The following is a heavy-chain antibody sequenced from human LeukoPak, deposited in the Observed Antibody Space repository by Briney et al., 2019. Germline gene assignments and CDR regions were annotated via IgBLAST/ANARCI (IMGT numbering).Heavy chain of an antibody. CDR3: AKGGLWELLHNAMDV. CDR1: GFTFSNYA. D-gene: IGHD1-26*01. J-gene: IGHJ6*03. V-gene: IGHV3-30*02. CDR2: IRFDGSIK. Sequence: GGSLILSCVSSGFTFSNYAMHWVRQAQGREWVALIRFDGSIKYYGDSVKGRFTISRDNSKNTVYLQMNSLRGDDTGVYYCAKGGLWELLHNAMDVWGNGTTVTVSS.